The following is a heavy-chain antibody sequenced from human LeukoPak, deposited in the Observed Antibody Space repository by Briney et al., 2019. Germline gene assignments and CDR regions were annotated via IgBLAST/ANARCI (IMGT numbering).Heavy chain of an antibody. V-gene: IGHV4-34*01. CDR1: GGSFSGYY. CDR2: INHSGST. J-gene: IGHJ4*02. D-gene: IGHD1-14*01. CDR3: ARGTTLADY. Sequence: SETLSLTCAVYGGSFSGYYWSWIRQPPGKGLEWIGEINHSGSTNYNPPLKSRVTISVDTSKNQFSLKLSSVTAADTAVYYCARGTTLADYWGQGTLVTVSS.